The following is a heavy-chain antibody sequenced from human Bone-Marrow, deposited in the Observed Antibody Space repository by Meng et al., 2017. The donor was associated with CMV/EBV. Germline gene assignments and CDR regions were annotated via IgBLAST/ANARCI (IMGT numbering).Heavy chain of an antibody. CDR2: IYYSGST. D-gene: IGHD3-3*01. Sequence: SETLSLTCTVSGGSISSSSYYWGWICQPPGKGLEWIGSIYYSGSTYYNPSLKSRVTISVDTSKNQFSLKLSSVTAADTAVYYCASGLLRFLKYWGQGTLVTVSS. CDR1: GGSISSSSYY. V-gene: IGHV4-39*07. J-gene: IGHJ4*02. CDR3: ASGLLRFLKY.